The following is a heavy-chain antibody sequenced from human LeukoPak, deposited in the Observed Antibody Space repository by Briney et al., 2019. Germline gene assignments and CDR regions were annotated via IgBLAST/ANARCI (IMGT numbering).Heavy chain of an antibody. Sequence: GGSLRLSCAASGFTFSDHYMSWIRQAPGKGLEWVSGISWNSGSIGYADSVKGRFTISRDNAKNSLYLQMNSLRAEDTALYYCAKSRGATTTDYFDYWGQGTLVTVSS. CDR2: ISWNSGSI. CDR3: AKSRGATTTDYFDY. D-gene: IGHD1-26*01. J-gene: IGHJ4*02. V-gene: IGHV3-9*01. CDR1: GFTFSDHY.